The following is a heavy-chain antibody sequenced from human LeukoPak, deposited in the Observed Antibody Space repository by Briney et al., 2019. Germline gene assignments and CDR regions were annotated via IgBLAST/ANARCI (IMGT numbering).Heavy chain of an antibody. CDR3: AGSPRATVTGHWFDP. V-gene: IGHV3-21*01. Sequence: PGGSLRLSCAASGFTFSSYSMNWVRQAPGKGLEWVSSISSSSSYIYYADSVKGRFTISRDNAKNSLYLQMNSLRAEDTAVYYCAGSPRATVTGHWFDPWGQGTLVTVSS. CDR1: GFTFSSYS. D-gene: IGHD4-17*01. J-gene: IGHJ5*02. CDR2: ISSSSSYI.